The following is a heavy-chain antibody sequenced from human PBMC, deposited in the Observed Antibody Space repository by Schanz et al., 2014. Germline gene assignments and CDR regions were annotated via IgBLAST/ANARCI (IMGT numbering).Heavy chain of an antibody. Sequence: DVQLVESGGGLAQPGGSLRLSCVASGFMFTKYAMNWVRQAPGKGLEWVSAISGSGETTYYADSVKGRYIISRDNSKNTVFLQMNSLRPEDTSVYYCARAIGIPMDGFDNWGQGALVTVSS. CDR3: ARAIGIPMDGFDN. CDR1: GFMFTKYA. V-gene: IGHV3-23*04. CDR2: ISGSGETT. J-gene: IGHJ4*02. D-gene: IGHD3-10*01.